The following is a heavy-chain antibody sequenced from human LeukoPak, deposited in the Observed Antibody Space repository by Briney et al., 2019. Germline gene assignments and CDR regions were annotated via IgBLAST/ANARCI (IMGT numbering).Heavy chain of an antibody. D-gene: IGHD3-22*01. V-gene: IGHV4-61*02. J-gene: IGHJ3*02. CDR2: SGSSGST. Sequence: SETLSLTCTVSGDSISSVDYDWSWIRQPAGRGLELIGRSGSSGSTNYNPCLKSRVTISVDTSKNQFSLKLSSVTAADTAVYFCARGPYSYDSSGAFDIWGQGTMVTVSS. CDR1: GDSISSVDYD. CDR3: ARGPYSYDSSGAFDI.